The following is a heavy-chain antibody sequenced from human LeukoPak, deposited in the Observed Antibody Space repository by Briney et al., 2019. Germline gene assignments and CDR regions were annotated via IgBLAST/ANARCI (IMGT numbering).Heavy chain of an antibody. D-gene: IGHD2-21*02. CDR1: GFTFSSYG. CDR3: AKLLVTGGFYYYGMDV. Sequence: PGRSLRLSCAASGFTFSSYGMHWVRQAPGKGLEWVAVISYDGSNRYYADSVKGRFTISRDNSKNTLYLQMNSLRAEDTAVYYCAKLLVTGGFYYYGMDVWGQGTTVTVSS. CDR2: ISYDGSNR. J-gene: IGHJ6*02. V-gene: IGHV3-30*18.